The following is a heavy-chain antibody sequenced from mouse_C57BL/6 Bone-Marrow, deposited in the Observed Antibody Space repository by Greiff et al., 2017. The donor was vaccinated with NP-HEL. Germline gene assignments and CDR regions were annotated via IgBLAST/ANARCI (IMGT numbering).Heavy chain of an antibody. V-gene: IGHV3-6*01. CDR2: ISYDGSN. D-gene: IGHD3-3*01. CDR1: GYSITSGYY. Sequence: EVQLQQSGPGLVKPSQSLSLTCSVTGYSITSGYYWNWIRQFPGNKLEWMGYISYDGSNNYNPSLKNRISITRDTSKNQFFLKLNSVTTEDTATYYCARDGRGPTDYWGQGTTLTVSS. J-gene: IGHJ2*01. CDR3: ARDGRGPTDY.